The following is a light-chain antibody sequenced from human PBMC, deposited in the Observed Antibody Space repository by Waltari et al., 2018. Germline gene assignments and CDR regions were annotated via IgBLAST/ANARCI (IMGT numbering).Light chain of an antibody. Sequence: QSVLTQPPSASGTPGQRVTSSCSGSSSNTGSNTVYWYQQLPGTAPKLLIYSNNQRPSGVPDRFSGSKSGTSASLAISGLQSEDEADYYCAAWDDSLNGWVFGGGTKLTVL. V-gene: IGLV1-44*01. CDR1: SSNTGSNT. CDR2: SNN. CDR3: AAWDDSLNGWV. J-gene: IGLJ3*02.